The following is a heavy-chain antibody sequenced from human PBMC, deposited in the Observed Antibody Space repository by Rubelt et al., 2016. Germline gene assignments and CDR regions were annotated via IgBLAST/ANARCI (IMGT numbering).Heavy chain of an antibody. CDR1: GFTFSSYA. CDR2: ISGSGGST. Sequence: GQLVESGGGLVKPGGSLRLSCAASGFTFSSYAMSWVRQALGKGLEWVSAISGSGGSTYYADSVKGRFTISRDNSKNTLYLQMNSLRAEDTAVYYCAKAPYYDKITDRYLPKYWGQGTLVTVSS. J-gene: IGHJ4*02. D-gene: IGHD3-22*01. CDR3: AKAPYYDKITDRYLPKY. V-gene: IGHV3-23*04.